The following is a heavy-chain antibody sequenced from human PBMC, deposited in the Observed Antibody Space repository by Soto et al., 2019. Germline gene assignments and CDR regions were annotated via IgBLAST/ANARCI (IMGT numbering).Heavy chain of an antibody. D-gene: IGHD3-16*01. J-gene: IGHJ3*02. V-gene: IGHV3-11*06. Sequence: PGGSLRLSCAASGFTFSYYYMSWIRQAPGKGLEWVSYISSSSSYTNYADSVKGRFTISRDNAKNSLYLQMNSLRAEDTAVYYCARWSRFGQIRDAFDIWGQGTMVTVSS. CDR3: ARWSRFGQIRDAFDI. CDR2: ISSSSSYT. CDR1: GFTFSYYY.